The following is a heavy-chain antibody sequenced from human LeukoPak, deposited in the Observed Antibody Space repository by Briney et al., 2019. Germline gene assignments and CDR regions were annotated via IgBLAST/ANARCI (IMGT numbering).Heavy chain of an antibody. Sequence: GGSLRLSCAASGFTFSSYAMHWVRQAPGKGLEWVAVISYDGSNKYYADSVKGRFTISRDNSKNTLYLQMNSLRAEDTAVYYCARDADYDSSGQESVPRYYFDYWGQGTLVTVSS. V-gene: IGHV3-30*04. CDR1: GFTFSSYA. CDR2: ISYDGSNK. CDR3: ARDADYDSSGQESVPRYYFDY. J-gene: IGHJ4*02. D-gene: IGHD3-22*01.